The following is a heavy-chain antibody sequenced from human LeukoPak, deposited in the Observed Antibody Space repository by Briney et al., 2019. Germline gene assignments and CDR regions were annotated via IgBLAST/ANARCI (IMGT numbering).Heavy chain of an antibody. Sequence: ASVTVSFKASGGTFSSYAISWVQQAPGQGLEWMGGIIPIFGTANYAQKFQGRVTITADKSTSTAYMELSSLRSEDTAVYYCAREDSSGWDYWGQGALVTVSS. J-gene: IGHJ4*02. D-gene: IGHD6-19*01. CDR2: IIPIFGTA. CDR3: AREDSSGWDY. CDR1: GGTFSSYA. V-gene: IGHV1-69*06.